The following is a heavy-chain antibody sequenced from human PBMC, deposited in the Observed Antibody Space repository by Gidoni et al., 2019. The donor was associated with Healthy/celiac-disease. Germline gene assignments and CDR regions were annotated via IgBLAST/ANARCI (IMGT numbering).Heavy chain of an antibody. CDR2: INWNGGST. D-gene: IGHD6-19*01. J-gene: IGHJ4*02. V-gene: IGHV3-20*04. CDR1: GFTFDDYG. Sequence: EVQLVESGGGVVRPGGYLRLSCSDSGFTFDDYGMSWVRQAPGKGLEWVSGINWNGGSTGYGDSVKGRFTISRDNAKNSLYLQMNSLRAEDTALYYCARPGSGWGPFDYWGQGTLVTVSS. CDR3: ARPGSGWGPFDY.